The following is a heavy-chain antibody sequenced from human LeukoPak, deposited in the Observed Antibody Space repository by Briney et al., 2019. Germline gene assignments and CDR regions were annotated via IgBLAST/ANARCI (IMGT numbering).Heavy chain of an antibody. Sequence: ASVKVSCKASGYTFTSYGISWVRQAPGQGLEWMGWISAYNGNTNYAQKLQGRVTMTTDTSTSTAYMELRSLRSDDTAVYYCAREPRDVQLERRSMDYWGQGTLVTVSS. D-gene: IGHD1-1*01. CDR3: AREPRDVQLERRSMDY. V-gene: IGHV1-18*01. CDR2: ISAYNGNT. CDR1: GYTFTSYG. J-gene: IGHJ4*02.